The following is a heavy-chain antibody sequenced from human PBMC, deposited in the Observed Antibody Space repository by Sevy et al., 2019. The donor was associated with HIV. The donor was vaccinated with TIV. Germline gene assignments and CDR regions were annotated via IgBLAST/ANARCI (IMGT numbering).Heavy chain of an antibody. Sequence: GESLKISCAASGFTFSSYAMSWVRQAPGKGLEWVSAISGSGGSTYYADSVKGRFTISRDNSKNTLYLQMNSLRAEDTAVYYCAKDWFTYYYDSSGYSQFDYWGQGTLVTVSS. J-gene: IGHJ4*02. CDR2: ISGSGGST. V-gene: IGHV3-23*01. D-gene: IGHD3-22*01. CDR1: GFTFSSYA. CDR3: AKDWFTYYYDSSGYSQFDY.